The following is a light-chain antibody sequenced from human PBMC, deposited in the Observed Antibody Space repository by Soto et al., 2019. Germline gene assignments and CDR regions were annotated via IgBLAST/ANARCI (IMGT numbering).Light chain of an antibody. V-gene: IGKV1-9*01. J-gene: IGKJ2*01. CDR2: AAS. CDR1: QGIDTS. Sequence: ILLTQSPSSLSASVGDRVTITCRASQGIDTSLAWYQQKPGKAPKLLIYAASNFQSGVPSRFSGSGSGTHFTLTISSLQPEDFATYYCQQTYSIPYTFGRGTKLEIK. CDR3: QQTYSIPYT.